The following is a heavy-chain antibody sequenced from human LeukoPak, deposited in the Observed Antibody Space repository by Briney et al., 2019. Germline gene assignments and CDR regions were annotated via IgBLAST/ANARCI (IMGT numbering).Heavy chain of an antibody. CDR1: GFIFDDYA. CDR3: AKDNLGYYYYGMDV. Sequence: GGSLRLSCAASGFIFDDYAMHWVRQAPGKGLEWVSGIAWNSGTISYADSVKGRFTISRDNAKNSLYLQMNSLRAEDTALYYCAKDNLGYYYYGMDVWGQGTTVTVSS. CDR2: IAWNSGTI. V-gene: IGHV3-9*01. J-gene: IGHJ6*02.